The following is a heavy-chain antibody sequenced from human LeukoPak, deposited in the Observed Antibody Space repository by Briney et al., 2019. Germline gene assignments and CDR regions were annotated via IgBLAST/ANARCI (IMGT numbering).Heavy chain of an antibody. D-gene: IGHD5-12*01. CDR2: INPNSGGT. CDR3: ARGYSGYDWSEFDY. CDR1: GYTFTGYY. J-gene: IGHJ4*02. Sequence: ASVKVSCKASGYTFTGYYMHWVRQAPGQGLEWMGWINPNSGGTNYAQKFQGWVTMTRDTSTSTAYMELSRLRSDDTAVYYCARGYSGYDWSEFDYWGQGTLVTVSS. V-gene: IGHV1-2*04.